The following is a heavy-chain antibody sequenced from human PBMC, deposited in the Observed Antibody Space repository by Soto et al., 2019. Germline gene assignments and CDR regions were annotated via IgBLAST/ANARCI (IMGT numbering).Heavy chain of an antibody. CDR1: GYTFTNFG. Sequence: QVQLVQSGAEVKKPGGSVKVSCKASGYTFTNFGISWVRQAPGQGLEWMGWISAYNGNTNYAQNFQGRVTMTTDTSTSTGYMELRSLRSDDTAVYYCARVGTPIDYWGQGTLVTVSS. D-gene: IGHD7-27*01. V-gene: IGHV1-18*01. CDR3: ARVGTPIDY. J-gene: IGHJ4*02. CDR2: ISAYNGNT.